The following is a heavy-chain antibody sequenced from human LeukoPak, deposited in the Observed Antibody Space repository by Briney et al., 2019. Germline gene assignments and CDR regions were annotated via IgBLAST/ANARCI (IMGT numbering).Heavy chain of an antibody. V-gene: IGHV4-34*01. CDR2: INPSGGT. CDR3: ARANWKAFDV. Sequence: PSETLSLTCAVYGGSFSAHYWIWIRQSPGKGLEWIGEINPSGGTNYNPSLKSRVTISIDTSKNQFSLRLNSVAAADTAVYFCARANWKAFDVWGHGTTVSVSS. CDR1: GGSFSAHY. D-gene: IGHD1-20*01. J-gene: IGHJ3*01.